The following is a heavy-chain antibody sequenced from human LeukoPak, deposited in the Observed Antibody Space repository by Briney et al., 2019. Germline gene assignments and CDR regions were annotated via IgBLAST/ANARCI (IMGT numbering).Heavy chain of an antibody. Sequence: ASVNVSCMASGGTFSSYTISWVRQAPGQGLEWMGRIIPILGIANYAQKFQGRVTITADKSTSTAYMELSSLRSEDTAVYYCARATYYYGSGSYWGFDYWGQGTLVTVSS. CDR3: ARATYYYGSGSYWGFDY. CDR1: GGTFSSYT. CDR2: IIPILGIA. D-gene: IGHD3-10*01. V-gene: IGHV1-69*02. J-gene: IGHJ4*02.